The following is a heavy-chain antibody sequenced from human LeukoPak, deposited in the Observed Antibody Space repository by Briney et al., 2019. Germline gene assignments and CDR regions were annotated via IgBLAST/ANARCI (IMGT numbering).Heavy chain of an antibody. D-gene: IGHD3-22*01. J-gene: IGHJ4*02. V-gene: IGHV3-11*01. CDR3: ARDTFPDYYDSSGSPDY. CDR1: GLTFSDYY. Sequence: GSLRLSCAASGLTFSDYYMSWIRQAPGKGLEWVSYISSSGSTIYYADSVKGRFTISRDNAKNSLYLQMNSLRAEDTAVYYCARDTFPDYYDSSGSPDYWGQGTLVTVSS. CDR2: ISSSGSTI.